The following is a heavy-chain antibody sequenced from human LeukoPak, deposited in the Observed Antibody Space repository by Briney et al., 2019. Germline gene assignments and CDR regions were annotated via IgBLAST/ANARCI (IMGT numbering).Heavy chain of an antibody. D-gene: IGHD5-24*01. Sequence: GGSLRLSCAASGFTLSSYSMNWVRQAPGKRLEWVSSITSSSSYIYYADSRFTISRDNAKNSLYLQMNSLRAEDTAVYYCARSGNGYNPFDYWGQGTLVTVSS. V-gene: IGHV3-21*01. CDR1: GFTLSSYS. J-gene: IGHJ4*02. CDR3: ARSGNGYNPFDY. CDR2: ITSSSSYI.